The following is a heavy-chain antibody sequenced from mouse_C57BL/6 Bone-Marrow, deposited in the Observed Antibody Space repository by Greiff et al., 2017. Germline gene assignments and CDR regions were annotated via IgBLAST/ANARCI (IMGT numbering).Heavy chain of an antibody. D-gene: IGHD2-4*01. J-gene: IGHJ1*03. CDR2: IDPANGNT. CDR1: GFNIKNTY. CDR3: AFYDYDGQYFDV. V-gene: IGHV14-3*01. Sequence: VQLQQSVAELVRPGASVKLSCTASGFNIKNTYMHWVKQRPEQGLEWIGRIDPANGNTKYAPKFQGKATLTADKSSNTAYLQLSSLTSEDTASYYCAFYDYDGQYFDVWGTGTTVTVSS.